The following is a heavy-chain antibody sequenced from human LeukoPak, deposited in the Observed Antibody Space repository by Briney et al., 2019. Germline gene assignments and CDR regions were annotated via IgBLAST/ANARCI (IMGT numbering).Heavy chain of an antibody. Sequence: PGGSLRLSCAASGFTFRNYAMTWVRQAPGKGLEWVSTISDSGGTTYYRDSVKDRFTISRDNSKNTLYLQMNSLRAEDTAVYYCAKDYFASGSYFDYWGQGTLVTVPS. CDR1: GFTFRNYA. CDR2: ISDSGGTT. CDR3: AKDYFASGSYFDY. D-gene: IGHD3-10*01. V-gene: IGHV3-23*01. J-gene: IGHJ4*02.